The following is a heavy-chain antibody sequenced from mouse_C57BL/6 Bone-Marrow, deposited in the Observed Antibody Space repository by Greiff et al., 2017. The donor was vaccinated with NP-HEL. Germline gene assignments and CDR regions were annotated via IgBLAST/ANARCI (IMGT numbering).Heavy chain of an antibody. Sequence: EVKLVESGGGLVKPGGSLKLSCAASGFTFSSYAMSWVRQTPEKRLEWVATISDGGSYTYYPDNVKGRFTISRDNAKNNLYLQMSHLKSEDTAMYYCARDGPLYYYGSSLFAYWGQGILVTVSA. D-gene: IGHD1-1*01. CDR1: GFTFSSYA. V-gene: IGHV5-4*01. CDR3: ARDGPLYYYGSSLFAY. J-gene: IGHJ3*01. CDR2: ISDGGSYT.